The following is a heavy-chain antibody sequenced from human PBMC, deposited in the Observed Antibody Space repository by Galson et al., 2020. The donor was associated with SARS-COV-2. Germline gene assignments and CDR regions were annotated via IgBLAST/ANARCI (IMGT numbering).Heavy chain of an antibody. CDR1: GFSLSTSGVG. J-gene: IGHJ5*02. CDR3: AHRRGSWSHNGWFDP. CDR2: IYWDDDK. D-gene: IGHD6-13*01. Sequence: ESGPTLLKPTQTLTLTCTFSGFSLSTSGVGVGWIRQPPGKALEWLALIYWDDDKRYSPSLKSRLTITKDTSKNQVVLTMTNMDPVDTATYYCAHRRGSWSHNGWFDPWGQGTLVTVSS. V-gene: IGHV2-5*02.